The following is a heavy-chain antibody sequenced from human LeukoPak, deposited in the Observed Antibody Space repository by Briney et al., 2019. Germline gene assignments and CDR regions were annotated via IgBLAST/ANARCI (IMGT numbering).Heavy chain of an antibody. Sequence: SETLSLTCTVSGGSISSYYWSWIRQPPGKGLEWIACISYSGSTKYNPSLKSRVTISVDTSKNQFSLKVNSVTAADTAVYYCVRSKSGTYGWFDPWGQGTLVTVSS. V-gene: IGHV4-59*01. CDR2: ISYSGST. J-gene: IGHJ5*02. CDR3: VRSKSGTYGWFDP. CDR1: GGSISSYY. D-gene: IGHD4-17*01.